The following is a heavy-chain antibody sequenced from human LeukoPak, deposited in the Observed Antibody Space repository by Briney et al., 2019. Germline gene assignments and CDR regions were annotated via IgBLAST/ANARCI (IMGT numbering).Heavy chain of an antibody. CDR2: IDSGGST. Sequence: GGSLRLSCAASGITVSSKYMSWVRQAPGKGLEWVSNIDSGGSTGYAESVKGRFTTSRDNSKNTLSLQMNSLRAEDTAVYYCARDALQFRLGASDIWGQGTMVTVSS. J-gene: IGHJ3*02. D-gene: IGHD5-24*01. CDR1: GITVSSKY. V-gene: IGHV3-66*01. CDR3: ARDALQFRLGASDI.